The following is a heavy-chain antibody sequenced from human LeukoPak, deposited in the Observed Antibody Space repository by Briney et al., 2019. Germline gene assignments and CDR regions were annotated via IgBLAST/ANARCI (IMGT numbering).Heavy chain of an antibody. CDR3: AKSPGAKGYYFDY. Sequence: GGSLRLSCAASGFTFSSYGMHWVRQAPGKGLEWVAFIRYDGSNKYYADSVKGRFTVSRDNSKNTLYLQMNSLRAEDTAVYYCAKSPGAKGYYFDYWGQGTLVTVSS. CDR2: IRYDGSNK. V-gene: IGHV3-30*02. CDR1: GFTFSSYG. J-gene: IGHJ4*02.